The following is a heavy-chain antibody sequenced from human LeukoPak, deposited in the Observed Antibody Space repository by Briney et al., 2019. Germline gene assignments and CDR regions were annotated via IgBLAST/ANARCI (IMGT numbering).Heavy chain of an antibody. CDR1: GFTFSNYA. CDR3: ARDLEYSGSYYGYYYYGMDV. J-gene: IGHJ6*02. V-gene: IGHV3-23*01. CDR2: ISTSGGST. Sequence: PGGSLRLSRAASGFTFSNYAMSWVRQAPGKGLEWVSGISTSGGSTYYADSVKGRFTISRDNSKNTLYLQMNSLRAEDTAVYYCARDLEYSGSYYGYYYYGMDVWGQGTTVTVSS. D-gene: IGHD1-26*01.